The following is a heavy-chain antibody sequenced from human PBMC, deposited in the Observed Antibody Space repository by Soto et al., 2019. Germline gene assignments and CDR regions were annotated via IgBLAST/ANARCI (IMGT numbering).Heavy chain of an antibody. Sequence: PSETLSLTCTVSGGSLSSGDYYWSWIRQPPGKGLGWIGYIYYSGSTYYNPSLISRGTISVDTTKNQFSLELSSVTAADSAVYFCARGGVKYQLRSRVYSMDVWGQGTTVTV. D-gene: IGHD2-2*01. CDR3: ARGGVKYQLRSRVYSMDV. CDR2: IYYSGST. V-gene: IGHV4-30-4*01. CDR1: GGSLSSGDYY. J-gene: IGHJ6*02.